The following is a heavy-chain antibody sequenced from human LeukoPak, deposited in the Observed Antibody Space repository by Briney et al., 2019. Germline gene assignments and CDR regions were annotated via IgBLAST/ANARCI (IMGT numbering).Heavy chain of an antibody. D-gene: IGHD3-3*01. CDR3: ARDAAPNTIFGVVHDAFDI. V-gene: IGHV1-69*01. CDR2: IIPIFGTA. Sequence: SVKVSCTASGGTFSSYAISWVRQAPGQGLEWMGGIIPIFGTANYAQKFQGRVTITADESTSTAYMELSSLRSEDTAVYYCARDAAPNTIFGVVHDAFDIWGQGTMVTVSS. J-gene: IGHJ3*02. CDR1: GGTFSSYA.